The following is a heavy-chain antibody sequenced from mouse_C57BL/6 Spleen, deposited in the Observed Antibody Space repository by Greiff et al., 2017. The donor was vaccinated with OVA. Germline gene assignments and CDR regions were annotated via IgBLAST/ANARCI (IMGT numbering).Heavy chain of an antibody. CDR1: GFTIKNTY. Sequence: VQLQQSVAELVRPGASVKLSCTASGFTIKNTYMHWVKQRPEQGLEWIGRIDPANGNTKYAPKFQGKATITADTSSNTAYLQLSSLTSEDTAIYYCASQKDWYFDVWGTGTTVTVSS. CDR3: ASQKDWYFDV. J-gene: IGHJ1*03. V-gene: IGHV14-3*01. CDR2: IDPANGNT.